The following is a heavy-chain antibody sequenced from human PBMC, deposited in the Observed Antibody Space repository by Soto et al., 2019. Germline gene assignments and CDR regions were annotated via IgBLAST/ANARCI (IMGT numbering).Heavy chain of an antibody. Sequence: GGSLRLSCAASGFTFSSYAMSWVRQAPGKGLEWVSAISGSGGSTYYADSVKGRFTISRDNSKNTLYLQMNSLRAEDTAVYYCAKDKGYYDFWSGYYRTPIDAFDIWGQGTMVTVSS. CDR1: GFTFSSYA. V-gene: IGHV3-23*01. D-gene: IGHD3-3*01. J-gene: IGHJ3*02. CDR3: AKDKGYYDFWSGYYRTPIDAFDI. CDR2: ISGSGGST.